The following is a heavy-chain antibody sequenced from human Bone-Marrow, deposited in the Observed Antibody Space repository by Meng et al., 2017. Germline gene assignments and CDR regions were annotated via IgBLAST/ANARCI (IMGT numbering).Heavy chain of an antibody. Sequence: VEPVLVGVGVSEAGASVKGSCKASGYTFTGYYMHCVRQAPGQGLEWRGRSKPNSGGTNDAQKFQGRVTMTRDTSISTAYMELSRLRSEDTAVYCCARGRRGDWWAPNSWFDPWGQGTLVTVSS. CDR2: SKPNSGGT. CDR1: GYTFTGYY. D-gene: IGHD2-21*02. CDR3: ARGRRGDWWAPNSWFDP. V-gene: IGHV1-2*06. J-gene: IGHJ5*02.